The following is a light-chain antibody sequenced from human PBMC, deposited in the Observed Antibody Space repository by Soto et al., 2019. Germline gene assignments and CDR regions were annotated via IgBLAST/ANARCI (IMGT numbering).Light chain of an antibody. CDR2: GAS. Sequence: DIVLTQSPDTLSLYPGERATLSCRASQSVSSSYLAWYQQRPGQAPRLLIYGASNRATGIPDRFSGSGSGTDFTLTISRLEPEDFAVYYCQQYGSSGTFGQGTRVDIK. V-gene: IGKV3-20*01. CDR1: QSVSSSY. J-gene: IGKJ1*01. CDR3: QQYGSSGT.